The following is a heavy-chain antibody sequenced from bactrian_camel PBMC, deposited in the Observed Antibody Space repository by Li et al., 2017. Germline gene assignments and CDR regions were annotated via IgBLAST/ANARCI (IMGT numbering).Heavy chain of an antibody. CDR3: ARNVARLKS. CDR2: IASGYII. V-gene: IGHV3S10*01. CDR1: VSSYD. J-gene: IGHJ4*01. Sequence: VQLVESGGGLVQPGGSLRLSCAASVSSYDMSWVRQAPGKGLEWVSIIASGYIIDYADSVKGRFTISKDNAKNTVYLKLNSLTTEDTAMYYCARNVARLKSWGQGTQVTVS.